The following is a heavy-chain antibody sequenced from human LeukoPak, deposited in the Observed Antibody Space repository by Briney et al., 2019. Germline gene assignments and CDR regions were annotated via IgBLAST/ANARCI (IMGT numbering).Heavy chain of an antibody. CDR3: ARVRTGTTIPHWFDP. CDR2: ITPNSGGT. D-gene: IGHD1-1*01. J-gene: IGHJ5*02. V-gene: IGHV1-2*02. CDR1: GYTFTGYY. Sequence: ASVKVSCKASGYTFTGYYMHWVRQAPGQGLEWMGWITPNSGGTNYAQKFQGRVTMTRDTAISTAYMELSRLRSDDTAVYYCARVRTGTTIPHWFDPWGQGTLVTVSS.